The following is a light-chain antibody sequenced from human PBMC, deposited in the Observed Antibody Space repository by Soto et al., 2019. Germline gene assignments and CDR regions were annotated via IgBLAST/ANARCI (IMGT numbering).Light chain of an antibody. CDR1: QSVSTNS. CDR3: QQYGSSVLT. V-gene: IGKV3-20*01. Sequence: EIVLTQSPDTLSLSPGERATLSCTASQSVSTNSLAWYQQKPGQAPRPLIYAASSRATGTPDRFSGSGSGTEFTLIISRLEPEDFAVYYCQQYGSSVLTFGGGTKVEIK. J-gene: IGKJ4*01. CDR2: AAS.